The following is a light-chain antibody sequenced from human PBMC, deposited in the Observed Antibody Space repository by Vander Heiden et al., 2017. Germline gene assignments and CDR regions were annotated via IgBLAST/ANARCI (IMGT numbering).Light chain of an antibody. CDR1: QSISSW. Sequence: DIQMTQSPSTLSASVGDRVTITCRASQSISSWLAWYQQKPGKAPKLLIYRASGLESGVPSRFSGSGSETEFTLTISSLQPDDFATYYCQQYKSYAWTFGQGTKVEIK. CDR2: RAS. V-gene: IGKV1-5*03. CDR3: QQYKSYAWT. J-gene: IGKJ1*01.